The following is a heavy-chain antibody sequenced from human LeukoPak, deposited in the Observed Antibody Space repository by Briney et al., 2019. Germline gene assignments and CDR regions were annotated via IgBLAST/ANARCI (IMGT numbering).Heavy chain of an antibody. CDR1: GDSISNDY. D-gene: IGHD3-3*02. Sequence: SSETLSLTCTVSGDSISNDYWTWIRQPPGKGLEWIGYIYYTGSTNYSPSLKSRVTISLDLSKSQFSLNLTSVTAADSAVYFCARGVDISSYYFDYWGQGTLVTVSS. J-gene: IGHJ4*02. CDR2: IYYTGST. V-gene: IGHV4-59*01. CDR3: ARGVDISSYYFDY.